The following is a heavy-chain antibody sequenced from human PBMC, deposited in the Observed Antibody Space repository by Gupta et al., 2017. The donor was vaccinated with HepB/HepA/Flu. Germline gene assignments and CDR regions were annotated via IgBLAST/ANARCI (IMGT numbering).Heavy chain of an antibody. J-gene: IGHJ3*02. V-gene: IGHV3-23*01. D-gene: IGHD6-19*01. CDR2: ISGSGGST. CDR1: GLTFSSYA. CDR3: AKEQAVAFAFDI. Sequence: EVQLLESGGGLVEPGGSLRLSCAASGLTFSSYALIWVRQAPGKGLEWVSAISGSGGSTYYADSVKGRFTISRDNSKNTLYLQMNSLRAEDTAVYYCAKEQAVAFAFDIWGQGTMVTVSS.